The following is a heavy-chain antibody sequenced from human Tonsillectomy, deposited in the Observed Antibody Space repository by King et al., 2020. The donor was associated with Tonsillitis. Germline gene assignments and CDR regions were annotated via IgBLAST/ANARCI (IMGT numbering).Heavy chain of an antibody. V-gene: IGHV4-39*01. CDR2: LYYVGGT. J-gene: IGHJ5*02. CDR3: ARGSTNWGSGWFDP. CDR1: GGSISSTSYY. Sequence: QLQESGPGLVKSSETLSLTCTVSGGSISSTSYYWGWIRQPPGKGLEWVGSLYYVGGTHYNPSLKSRVTISVDTSKNQSSLKVSSVTATEPALYYCARGSTNWGSGWFDPWGQGTLVTVSS. D-gene: IGHD7-27*01.